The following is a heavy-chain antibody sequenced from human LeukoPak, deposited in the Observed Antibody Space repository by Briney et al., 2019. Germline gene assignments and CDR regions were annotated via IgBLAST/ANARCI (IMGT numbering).Heavy chain of an antibody. J-gene: IGHJ5*02. D-gene: IGHD3-22*01. V-gene: IGHV4-4*07. CDR3: ARVYYYDSSGCFDP. CDR1: GGSISSFY. Sequence: SETLSLTCTVSGGSISSFYWSWIRQPAGKGLEWIGRIYSSGNTDYNPSLKSRVTMSVDTSKNQFSLKLSSVTAADTAVYYCARVYYYDSSGCFDPWGQGTLVTVSS. CDR2: IYSSGNT.